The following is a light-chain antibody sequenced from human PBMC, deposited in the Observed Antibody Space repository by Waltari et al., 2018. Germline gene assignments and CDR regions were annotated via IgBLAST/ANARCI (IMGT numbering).Light chain of an antibody. CDR1: QGIGIW. Sequence: DIQMTQSPSTLSASVGDTVTIPCRASQGIGIWLAWYQQHPGRAPKLLIYNASILQTGVPSRCSGSGSGTEFTLTIANLQPDDFATYFCHQCNTYSTFGQGTKVEIK. CDR2: NAS. CDR3: HQCNTYST. J-gene: IGKJ1*01. V-gene: IGKV1-5*01.